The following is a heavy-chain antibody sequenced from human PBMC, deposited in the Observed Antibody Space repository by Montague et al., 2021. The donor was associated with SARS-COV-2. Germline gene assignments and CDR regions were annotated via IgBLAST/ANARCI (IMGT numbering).Heavy chain of an antibody. CDR2: ISYDGSNK. J-gene: IGHJ4*02. CDR1: GFTFSSYA. CDR3: ARGYSGSYYSYFDY. V-gene: IGHV3-30*04. D-gene: IGHD1-26*01. Sequence: SLRLSCAASGFTFSSYAMHWVRQAPGKGLEWVAVISYDGSNKYYADSVKGRFTISRDNSKNTLYLQMNSLRAEGTAVYYCARGYSGSYYSYFDYWGQGTLVTVSS.